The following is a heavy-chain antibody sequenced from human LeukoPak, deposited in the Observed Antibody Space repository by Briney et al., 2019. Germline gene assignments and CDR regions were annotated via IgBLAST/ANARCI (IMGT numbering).Heavy chain of an antibody. V-gene: IGHV4-4*07. D-gene: IGHD6-19*01. Sequence: SETLSLTCTVSGGSISSYYWSWIRQPAGKGLEWIGRIYTSGSTNYNPSLKSRVTMSVDTSKNQFSLKLSSVTAADTAVYYCARVMYSSGWSTPLDAFDIWGQGTMVTVSS. CDR2: IYTSGST. CDR3: ARVMYSSGWSTPLDAFDI. J-gene: IGHJ3*02. CDR1: GGSISSYY.